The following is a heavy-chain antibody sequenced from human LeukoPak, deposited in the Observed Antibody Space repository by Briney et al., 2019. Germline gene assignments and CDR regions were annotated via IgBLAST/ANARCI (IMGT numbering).Heavy chain of an antibody. D-gene: IGHD6-6*01. V-gene: IGHV4-4*09. CDR1: GGSISSYY. CDR2: IYTSGST. CDR3: ARRRYSSSSSYYHYYIDV. Sequence: SETLSLACTVSGGSISSYYWSWIRQPPGKGLEWIGYIYTSGSTNYNASLKRHDAIAVDTTKNQFSLKLSAVTAADTAVYYCARRRYSSSSSYYHYYIDVWGKGTTVTVSS. J-gene: IGHJ6*03.